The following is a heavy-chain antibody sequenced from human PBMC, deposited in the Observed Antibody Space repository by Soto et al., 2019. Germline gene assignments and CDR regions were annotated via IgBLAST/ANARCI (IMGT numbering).Heavy chain of an antibody. CDR1: GYTFTNYY. Sequence: QVQLVQSGAEVKKPGASVKVSCKASGYTFTNYYMNWVRQAPGQGLEWLGKINPGGGSTGYTQRFQGRVTMTRDTSTSTVYMELSSLRSDDTAVYYCARLRVVAGVGFFDYWGQGTLVTVSS. J-gene: IGHJ4*02. CDR2: INPGGGST. D-gene: IGHD6-19*01. CDR3: ARLRVVAGVGFFDY. V-gene: IGHV1-46*01.